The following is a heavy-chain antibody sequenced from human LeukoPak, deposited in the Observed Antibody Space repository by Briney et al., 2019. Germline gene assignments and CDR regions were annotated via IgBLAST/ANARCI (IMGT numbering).Heavy chain of an antibody. CDR2: IYYSGST. V-gene: IGHV4-59*01. CDR3: ARGYGDYWYGFDC. J-gene: IGHJ4*02. Sequence: SETLSLTCTVSGGSISSYYWSWIRQPPGKGLEWIGYIYYSGSTNYNPSLKSRVTISVDTSKNQFSLKLSSVTAADTAVYYCARGYGDYWYGFDCWGQGTLVTVSS. D-gene: IGHD4-17*01. CDR1: GGSISSYY.